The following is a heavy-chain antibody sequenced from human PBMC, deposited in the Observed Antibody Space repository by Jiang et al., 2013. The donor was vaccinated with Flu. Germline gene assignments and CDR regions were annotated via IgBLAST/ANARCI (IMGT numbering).Heavy chain of an antibody. V-gene: IGHV3-11*01. CDR3: ARCKIQLWVSWEVLDY. D-gene: IGHD5-18*01. J-gene: IGHJ4*02. CDR1: GFTFSDYY. Sequence: GLVKPGGSLRLSCAASGFTFSDYYMSWIRQAPGKGLEWVSYISSSGSTIYYADSVKGRFTISRDNAKNSLYLQMNSLRAEDTAVYYCARCKIQLWVSWEVLDYWGQGTLVTVSS. CDR2: ISSSGSTI.